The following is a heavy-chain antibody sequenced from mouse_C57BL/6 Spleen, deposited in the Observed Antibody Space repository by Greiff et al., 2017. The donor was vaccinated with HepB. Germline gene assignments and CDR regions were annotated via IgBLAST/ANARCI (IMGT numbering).Heavy chain of an antibody. D-gene: IGHD2-1*01. V-gene: IGHV1-52*01. Sequence: QVQLQQPGAELVRPGSSVKLSCKASGYTFTSYWMHWVKQRPIQGLEWIGNIDPSDSETHYNQKFKDKATLTVDKASSTAYMQLSSLTYEDSAVYYCARELQEYYYAMDYWGQGTSVTVSS. CDR1: GYTFTSYW. CDR3: ARELQEYYYAMDY. J-gene: IGHJ4*01. CDR2: IDPSDSET.